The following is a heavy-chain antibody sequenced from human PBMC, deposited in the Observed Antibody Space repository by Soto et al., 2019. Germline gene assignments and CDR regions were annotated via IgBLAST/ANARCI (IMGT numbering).Heavy chain of an antibody. Sequence: GASVKVSCKASGGTFSSYAMHWVRQAPGQRLEWMGWINAGNGNTKYSQKFQGRVTITRDTSASTAYMELSSLRSEDTAVYYCARGLGGARTYFDYWGQGTLVTVSS. V-gene: IGHV1-3*01. J-gene: IGHJ4*02. CDR1: GGTFSSYA. CDR2: INAGNGNT. D-gene: IGHD3-10*01. CDR3: ARGLGGARTYFDY.